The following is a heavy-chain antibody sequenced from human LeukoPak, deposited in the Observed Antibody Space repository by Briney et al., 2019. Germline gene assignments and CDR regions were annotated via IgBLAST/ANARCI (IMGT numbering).Heavy chain of an antibody. J-gene: IGHJ4*02. CDR3: AKAWDYYDSSGSTDY. Sequence: GGSLRLSCAASGFTFSSYGMHWVRQAPGKGLEWVAFIRYDGSNKYYADSVKGRFTISRDNSQNTLYLQMNSLRAEDTAVYYCAKAWDYYDSSGSTDYWGQGTLVTVSS. CDR1: GFTFSSYG. D-gene: IGHD3-22*01. V-gene: IGHV3-30*02. CDR2: IRYDGSNK.